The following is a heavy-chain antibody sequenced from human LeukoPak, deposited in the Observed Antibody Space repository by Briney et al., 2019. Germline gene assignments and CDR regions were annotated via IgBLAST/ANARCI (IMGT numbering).Heavy chain of an antibody. CDR1: GFTVRSNY. D-gene: IGHD1-20*01. V-gene: IGHV3-53*01. CDR2: IYSGGST. J-gene: IGHJ4*02. Sequence: PGGSLRLSCAASGFTVRSNYMSWVRQAPGKGLEWVSVIYSGGSTYYAVSVKGRFTISRDNSKNTLYLQMNSLRAEDTAVYYCARVDNWNDVSYYFDYWGQGTLVTVSS. CDR3: ARVDNWNDVSYYFDY.